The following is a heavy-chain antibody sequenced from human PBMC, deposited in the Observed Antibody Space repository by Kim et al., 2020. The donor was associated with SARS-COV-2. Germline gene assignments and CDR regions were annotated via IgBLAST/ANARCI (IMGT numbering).Heavy chain of an antibody. D-gene: IGHD1-26*01. CDR2: ISSSSSYI. V-gene: IGHV3-21*01. CDR3: ARGYSGRVGSAFDI. J-gene: IGHJ3*02. Sequence: GGSLRLSCAASGFTFSSYSMNWVRQAPGKGLEWVSSISSSSSYIYYADSVKGRFTISRDNAKNSLYLQMNSLRAEDTAVYYCARGYSGRVGSAFDIWGQGTMVTVSS. CDR1: GFTFSSYS.